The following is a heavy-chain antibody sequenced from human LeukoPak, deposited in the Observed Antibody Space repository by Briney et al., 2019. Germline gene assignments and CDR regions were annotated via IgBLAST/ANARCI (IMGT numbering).Heavy chain of an antibody. J-gene: IGHJ4*02. CDR1: GYTFTGNY. V-gene: IGHV1-2*02. Sequence: ASVKASCKSSGYTFTGNYMHWVRQAPGQGLEWMGWINPNSGDTKYAQNFQGRVTMTRDTSITTTYMELSSLRSDDTAVYYCVRDRHTVAVAATLDYWGQGTLVIASS. CDR3: VRDRHTVAVAATLDY. D-gene: IGHD6-19*01. CDR2: INPNSGDT.